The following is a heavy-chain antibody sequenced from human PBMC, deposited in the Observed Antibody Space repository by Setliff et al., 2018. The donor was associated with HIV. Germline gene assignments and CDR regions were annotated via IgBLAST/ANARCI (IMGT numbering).Heavy chain of an antibody. V-gene: IGHV4-4*07. Sequence: SETLSLTCTVSGASISGYYWSWIRQAAWKGLEWIGRIETSGGNIEANPSFKSRVNMSGDTPKKQFSLKLSSVTAADTAVYYCARDGVWSSGLDAFDIWGQGTMVTVSS. CDR2: IETSGGNI. J-gene: IGHJ3*02. CDR3: ARDGVWSSGLDAFDI. CDR1: GASISGYY. D-gene: IGHD3-22*01.